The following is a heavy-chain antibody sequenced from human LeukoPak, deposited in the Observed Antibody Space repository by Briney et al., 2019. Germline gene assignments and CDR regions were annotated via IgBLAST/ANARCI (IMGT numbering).Heavy chain of an antibody. D-gene: IGHD1-26*01. CDR1: GGTFSSYT. CDR3: ARDRMGATPNFDY. V-gene: IGHV1-69*04. CDR2: IIPILGIA. J-gene: IGHJ4*02. Sequence: VASVKVSCKASGGTFSSYTISWVRQAPGQGLEWMGRIIPILGIANYAQKFQGRVTITADKSMSTAYMELSSLRSEDTAVYYCARDRMGATPNFDYWGQGALVTVSS.